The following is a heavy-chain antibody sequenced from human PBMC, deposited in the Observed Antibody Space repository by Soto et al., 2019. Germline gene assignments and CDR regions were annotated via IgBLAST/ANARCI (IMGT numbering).Heavy chain of an antibody. D-gene: IGHD6-19*01. CDR1: GGTFSSYS. CDR3: ARDPPPDIAVAGGY. CDR2: IIAIFGTT. Sequence: SVKVSCKASGGTFSSYSISWVRQAPGQGLEWMGGIIAIFGTTNYAQRFQGRVTISADESRRTVYMELSSLRPEDTAVYYCARDPPPDIAVAGGYWGQGTQVTVSS. J-gene: IGHJ4*02. V-gene: IGHV1-69*13.